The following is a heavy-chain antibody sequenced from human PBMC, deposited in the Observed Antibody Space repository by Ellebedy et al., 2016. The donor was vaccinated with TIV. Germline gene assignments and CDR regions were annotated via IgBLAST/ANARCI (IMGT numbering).Heavy chain of an antibody. CDR1: GFSFSSYG. CDR2: ISYEGSAK. J-gene: IGHJ4*02. D-gene: IGHD2-15*01. CDR3: AKEGTPMTSRYLDY. V-gene: IGHV3-30*18. Sequence: GESLKISXAASGFSFSSYGMHWVRQAPGKGLEWVAVISYEGSAKHYIDSVKGRFTISRDNSKNTLFLQMNSLRDEDTAVYYCAKEGTPMTSRYLDYWGQGTLVTVSS.